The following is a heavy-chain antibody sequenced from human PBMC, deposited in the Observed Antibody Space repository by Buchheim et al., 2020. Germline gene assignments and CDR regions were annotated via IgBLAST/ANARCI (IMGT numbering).Heavy chain of an antibody. J-gene: IGHJ4*02. D-gene: IGHD3-9*01. V-gene: IGHV3-30*18. Sequence: QVQLVESGGGVVQPGRSLRLSCAASGFTFSSYGMHWVRQAPGKGLEWVAVISYDGSNKYYADSVKGRFTISRANSKTTLYLQMNRLGAEDTAVDYCAEVRELRYFDGWGVCDYWGQGTL. CDR3: AEVRELRYFDGWGVCDY. CDR1: GFTFSSYG. CDR2: ISYDGSNK.